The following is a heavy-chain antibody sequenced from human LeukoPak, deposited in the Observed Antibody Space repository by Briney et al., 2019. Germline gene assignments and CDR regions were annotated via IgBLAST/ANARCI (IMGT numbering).Heavy chain of an antibody. Sequence: ASVKVSCKASGYTFTGYYMHWVRQAPGQGLEWMGWINPNSGGTNYAQKFYVGVTMTRDTSITTAYMELSRLRSDDTAVFYCARSPHILTGENFDFWGQGTLVTVSS. V-gene: IGHV1-2*02. D-gene: IGHD3-9*01. CDR1: GYTFTGYY. J-gene: IGHJ4*02. CDR2: INPNSGGT. CDR3: ARSPHILTGENFDF.